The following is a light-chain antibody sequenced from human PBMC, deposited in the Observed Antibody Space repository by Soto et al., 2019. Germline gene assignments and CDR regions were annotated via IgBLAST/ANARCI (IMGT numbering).Light chain of an antibody. V-gene: IGKV3-20*01. J-gene: IGKJ1*01. CDR2: GAA. CDR3: QEYGSSPPT. Sequence: EIVLTQSPGTLSLSPGERATLSCRASQSVSSSYLAWYQQKPGQAPRLLIYGAASRATGIPDRVSRSGSGTYFNLTISRLEPEYLAVYYWQEYGSSPPTFGQETKV. CDR1: QSVSSSY.